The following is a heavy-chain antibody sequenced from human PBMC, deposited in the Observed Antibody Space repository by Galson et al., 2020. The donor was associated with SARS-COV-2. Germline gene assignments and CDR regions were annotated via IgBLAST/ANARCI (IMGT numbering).Heavy chain of an antibody. CDR1: GFTFSNYW. Sequence: GESLKISCAASGFTFSNYWMHWVRQAPGKGLVWVSRINSDGNSTDYADSVKGRFTIFRDNAKNTLYLQTNSLRGEDTAVYYCARDPGYSGYDVWGQGTLVTVSA. V-gene: IGHV3-74*01. D-gene: IGHD5-12*01. CDR2: INSDGNST. CDR3: ARDPGYSGYDV. J-gene: IGHJ4*02.